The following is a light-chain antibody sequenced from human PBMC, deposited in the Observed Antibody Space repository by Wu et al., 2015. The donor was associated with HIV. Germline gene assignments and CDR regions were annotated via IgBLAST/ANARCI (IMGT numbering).Light chain of an antibody. CDR1: QSVNSN. J-gene: IGKJ5*01. Sequence: EIVMTQSPATLSVSLGERATLSCRASQSVNSNFAWYQQRPGQAPRLLIYGASTRATGIPARFRGSGSGTDFTLSISSLQSEDSAVYYCQHYHNWPAITFGQGHDWRLN. V-gene: IGKV3-15*01. CDR2: GAS. CDR3: QHYHNWPAIT.